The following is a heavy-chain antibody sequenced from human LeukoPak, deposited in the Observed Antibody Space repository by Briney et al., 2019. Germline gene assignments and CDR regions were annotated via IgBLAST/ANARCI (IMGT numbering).Heavy chain of an antibody. CDR3: AAGGAYEFRDDY. Sequence: SVKVSFKASGGTFTSYGISWVRQAPGQGLEWMGKIIPIYGRANYGQKFQGRVTITADELTTTSYMELSSLTAEDMAVYYCAAGGAYEFRDDYWGQGTLVTVSS. CDR1: GGTFTSYG. V-gene: IGHV1-69*13. D-gene: IGHD3-3*01. CDR2: IIPIYGRA. J-gene: IGHJ4*02.